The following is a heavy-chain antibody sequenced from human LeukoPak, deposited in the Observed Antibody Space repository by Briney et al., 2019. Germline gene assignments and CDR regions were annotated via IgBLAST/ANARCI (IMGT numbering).Heavy chain of an antibody. V-gene: IGHV1-18*01. CDR3: ARDERRAAYDFWSGYYFDY. J-gene: IGHJ4*02. D-gene: IGHD3-3*01. Sequence: AASVKVSCKASGYTFTSYGISWVRQAPGQGLEWMGWISAYNGNTNYAQKLQGRVTMTTDTSTSTAYMELRSLRSDDTAVYYCARDERRAAYDFWSGYYFDYWGQGTLVTVSS. CDR1: GYTFTSYG. CDR2: ISAYNGNT.